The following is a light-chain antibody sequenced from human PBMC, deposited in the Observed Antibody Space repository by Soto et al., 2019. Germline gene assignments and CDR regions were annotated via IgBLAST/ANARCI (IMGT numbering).Light chain of an antibody. J-gene: IGLJ2*01. CDR3: QSYDSSLSGSGVV. Sequence: QSVLTQPPSVSGPPGQRVTISCTGSSSNIGAGYDVHWYQQVPGTAPKLLIYDNSNRPSGVPDRFSGSTSGTSASLAITGLQAEDEADYYCQSYDSSLSGSGVVFGGGTKLTVL. CDR2: DNS. CDR1: SSNIGAGYD. V-gene: IGLV1-40*01.